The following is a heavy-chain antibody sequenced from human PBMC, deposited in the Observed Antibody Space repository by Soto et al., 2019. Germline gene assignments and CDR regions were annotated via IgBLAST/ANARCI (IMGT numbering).Heavy chain of an antibody. CDR2: MNPGSGDT. J-gene: IGHJ5*02. CDR1: GYSFTNND. V-gene: IGHV1-8*01. D-gene: IGHD3-16*01. CDR3: ARMATFGSLNWFDP. Sequence: ASVKVSCKASGYSFTNNDVSWVRQATGQGLEWMGWMNPGSGDTGYTQKFQGRVTMTRDISTATAYMELSSLRSDDTATYYCARMATFGSLNWFDPWGQGTLVTVSS.